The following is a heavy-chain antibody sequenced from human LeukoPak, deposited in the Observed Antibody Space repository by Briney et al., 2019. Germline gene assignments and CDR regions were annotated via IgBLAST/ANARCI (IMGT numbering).Heavy chain of an antibody. J-gene: IGHJ4*02. Sequence: ASVKVSCKASGYHFPDYYIHWLRQAPGQGLQWMGRINPNSGGTDYAQRFQGRVAMTRDTSITTVYMELSSLRSDDTAFFYCARRSSKTFFDWGQGTLVTVSS. CDR2: INPNSGGT. CDR1: GYHFPDYY. V-gene: IGHV1-2*02. CDR3: ARRSSKTFFD. D-gene: IGHD3-3*01.